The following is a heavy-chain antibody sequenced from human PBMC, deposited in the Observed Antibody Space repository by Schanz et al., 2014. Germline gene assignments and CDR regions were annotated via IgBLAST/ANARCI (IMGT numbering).Heavy chain of an antibody. V-gene: IGHV3-30*02. D-gene: IGHD2-2*02. CDR3: AKHLYQYNYYGMDV. CDR1: GFTFTNLG. CDR2: IRYDGSNQ. Sequence: VELVESGGGVVQPGGSLRLSCAASGFTFTNLGMHWVRRAPGKGLEWVAFIRYDGSNQYYADSVKGRFTISRDNSKNTLSLQLNSLRADDTAVYYCAKHLYQYNYYGMDVWGQGTTVTVSS. J-gene: IGHJ6*02.